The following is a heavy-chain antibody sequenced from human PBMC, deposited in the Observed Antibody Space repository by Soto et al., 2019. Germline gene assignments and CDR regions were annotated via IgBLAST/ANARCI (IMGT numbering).Heavy chain of an antibody. D-gene: IGHD3-16*01. CDR3: ARGAPGPIPNSYFDF. CDR2: INPNSGGT. CDR1: GYTFIGYY. V-gene: IGHV1-2*04. Sequence: ASVKVSCKASGYTFIGYYIHWVRQAPGQGLEWMGWINPNSGGTNYAQKFQGWVTMTRDTSISTGYMELSRLRSDDTGVYYCARGAPGPIPNSYFDFWGQGTLVTVSS. J-gene: IGHJ4*02.